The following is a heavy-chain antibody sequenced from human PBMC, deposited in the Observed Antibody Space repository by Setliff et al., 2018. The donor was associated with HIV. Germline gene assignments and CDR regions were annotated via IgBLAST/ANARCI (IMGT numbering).Heavy chain of an antibody. CDR1: GGSISSATYY. CDR3: ARVSTDYVWGSFLSSGPYYFDF. J-gene: IGHJ4*02. D-gene: IGHD3-16*01. CDR2: INTSGTT. V-gene: IGHV4-61*02. Sequence: SETLSLTCSVSGGSISSATYYWNWIRQPAGKALEWIGRINTSGTTNYNPSLKSRVTISADTSKSQFSLKLTSVTAADTAAYFCARVSTDYVWGSFLSSGPYYFDFWGQGALVTVSS.